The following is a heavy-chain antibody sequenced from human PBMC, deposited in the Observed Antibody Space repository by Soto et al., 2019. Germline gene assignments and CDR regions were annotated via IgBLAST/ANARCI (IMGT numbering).Heavy chain of an antibody. D-gene: IGHD4-4*01. J-gene: IGHJ4*02. CDR3: AKDSNKYSSSLRGRYFDY. CDR1: GFTFRTYA. Sequence: EVQLLESGGGLIQPGGSLRLSCTASGFTFRTYAMTWFRQAPGRGLEWVSAISGSAGTFYATSVKGRFTISRDNSRSTVYLQMHSLSAEDSAIYYCAKDSNKYSSSLRGRYFDYWGQGIGVTVSS. CDR2: ISGSAGT. V-gene: IGHV3-23*01.